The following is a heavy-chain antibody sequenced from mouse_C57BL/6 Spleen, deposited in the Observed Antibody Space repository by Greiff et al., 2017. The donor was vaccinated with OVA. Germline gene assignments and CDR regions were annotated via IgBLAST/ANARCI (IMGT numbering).Heavy chain of an antibody. CDR1: GYTFTSYW. J-gene: IGHJ3*01. CDR3: AKTAQATGAY. CDR2: IDPSDSYT. V-gene: IGHV1-59*01. D-gene: IGHD3-2*02. Sequence: VQLQQPGAELVRPGTSVKLSCKASGYTFTSYWMHWVKQRPGQGLEWIGVIDPSDSYTNYNQKFKGKATLTVDTSSSTAYMQLSSLTSEDSAVYYCAKTAQATGAYWGQGTLVTVSA.